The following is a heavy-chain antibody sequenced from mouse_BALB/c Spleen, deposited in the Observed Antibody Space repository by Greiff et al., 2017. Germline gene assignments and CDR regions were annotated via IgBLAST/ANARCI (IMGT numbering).Heavy chain of an antibody. CDR2: IYPSDSYT. CDR3: TRGGYRYDLDY. V-gene: IGHV1S126*01. CDR1: GYAFSSSW. Sequence: QVHVKQSGPELVKPGASVKISCKASGYAFSSSWINWVKQRPGQGLEWIGNIYPSDSYTNYNQKFKDKATLTVDKSSSTAYMQLSSPTSEDSAVYYCTRGGYRYDLDYWGQGTTLTVAS. D-gene: IGHD2-14*01. J-gene: IGHJ2*01.